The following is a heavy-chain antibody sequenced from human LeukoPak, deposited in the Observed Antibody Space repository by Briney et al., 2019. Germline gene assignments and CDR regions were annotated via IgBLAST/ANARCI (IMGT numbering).Heavy chain of an antibody. V-gene: IGHV3-48*03. CDR2: ISSSGSTI. CDR3: ATMPSGFDY. D-gene: IGHD3-3*01. J-gene: IGHJ4*02. CDR1: GFTFSRYE. Sequence: GGSLRLSCAASGFTFSRYEMNWVREAPGKGLEWVSYISSSGSTIYYADSVKGRFTISRDNAKNSLYLQMNSLRAEDTAVYYCATMPSGFDYWGQGTLVTVSS.